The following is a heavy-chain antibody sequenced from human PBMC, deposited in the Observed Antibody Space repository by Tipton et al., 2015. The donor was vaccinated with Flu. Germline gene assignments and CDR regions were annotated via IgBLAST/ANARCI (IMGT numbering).Heavy chain of an antibody. CDR1: GYTFTGYY. V-gene: IGHV1-2*06. J-gene: IGHJ4*02. D-gene: IGHD3-16*01. CDR3: ARGEVFGGVLIFNY. CDR2: INPNSGGT. Sequence: QVQLLQSGAEVKKPGASVKVSCKASGYTFTGYYMHWVRQAPGQGLEWMGRINPNSGGTTYAQKFQGRVTMTRDTSISTAYMELSRLRSDDTAVYYCARGEVFGGVLIFNYWGQGTLVTVSS.